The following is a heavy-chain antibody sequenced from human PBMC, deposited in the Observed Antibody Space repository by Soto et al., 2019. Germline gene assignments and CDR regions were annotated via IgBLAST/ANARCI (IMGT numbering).Heavy chain of an antibody. V-gene: IGHV3-23*01. CDR1: GFTFSSYA. D-gene: IGHD3-22*01. Sequence: PGGSLRLSCAASGFTFSSYAMSWVRQAPGKGLEWVSTVTGSGGTTYYADSVKGRFTITRDDSKNTLYLQMNSLRAEDTAVYYCAKGGLGDSSGYVDAFDMWGQGTMVTVSS. CDR2: VTGSGGTT. CDR3: AKGGLGDSSGYVDAFDM. J-gene: IGHJ3*02.